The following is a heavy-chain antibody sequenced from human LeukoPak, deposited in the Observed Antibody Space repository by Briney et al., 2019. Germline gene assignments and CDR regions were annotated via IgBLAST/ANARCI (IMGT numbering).Heavy chain of an antibody. CDR2: ISWNSGSI. J-gene: IGHJ3*02. Sequence: PGRSLRLSCAASGFTFDDYAMHWVRQAPGKGLEWVSGISWNSGSIGYADSVKGRFTISRDNAKNSLYLQMNSLRAEDTALYYCAKGGRFEGNAFDIWGQGTMVTVSS. CDR1: GFTFDDYA. V-gene: IGHV3-9*01. D-gene: IGHD3-10*01. CDR3: AKGGRFEGNAFDI.